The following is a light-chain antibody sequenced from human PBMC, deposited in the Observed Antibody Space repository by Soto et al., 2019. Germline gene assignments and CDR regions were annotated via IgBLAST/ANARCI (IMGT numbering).Light chain of an antibody. V-gene: IGKV1-9*01. CDR1: QAISSY. CDR3: QQLNSYTHT. J-gene: IGKJ4*01. CDR2: AAS. Sequence: DIQLTQSPSFLSASIGDRITITCRASQAISSYLAWCQQKPGKAPKLLIYAASNLQSGVPSRFSGSGSGTDFTLTISSLQPEDFATYYCQQLNSYTHTFGGGTKVELK.